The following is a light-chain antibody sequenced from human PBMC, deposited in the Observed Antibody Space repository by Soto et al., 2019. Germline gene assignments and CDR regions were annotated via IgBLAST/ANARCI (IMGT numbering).Light chain of an antibody. CDR1: ESTIGRNY. J-gene: IGLJ7*01. CDR3: VAWDDIVGGGV. Sequence: QSVLTQPPTTSGTPGQRVTISCSGSESTIGRNYVYWYQQVPGTAPKLVIYRNDQRPSGVPDRFSGSKSGTSASLAISGLRSEDEAEYYCVAWDDIVGGGVFGGGTKLTVL. CDR2: RND. V-gene: IGLV1-47*01.